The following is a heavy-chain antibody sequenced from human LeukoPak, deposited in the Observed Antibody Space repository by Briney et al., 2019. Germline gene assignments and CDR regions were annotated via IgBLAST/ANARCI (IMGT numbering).Heavy chain of an antibody. J-gene: IGHJ6*03. D-gene: IGHD6-13*01. Sequence: GGSLRLSCAASGFTFSSYGMSWVRQAPGKGLEWVSAISGSGGSTYYADSVKGRFTISRDNSKNTLYLQMNSLRAEDTAVYYCARDVGQQQYYYYYYMDVWGKGTTVTISS. CDR1: GFTFSSYG. V-gene: IGHV3-23*01. CDR3: ARDVGQQQYYYYYYMDV. CDR2: ISGSGGST.